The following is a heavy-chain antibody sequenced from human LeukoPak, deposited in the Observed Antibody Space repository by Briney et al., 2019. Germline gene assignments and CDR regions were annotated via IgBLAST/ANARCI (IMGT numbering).Heavy chain of an antibody. Sequence: ASVKVSCKASGYTFTSYGISWVRQAPGQGLGWMGWISAYNGNTNYAQKLQGRVTMTTDTSTSTAYMELRSLRSDDTAVYYCARALRNIRYYYDSSGYYYGGYFDYWGQGTLVTVSS. CDR1: GYTFTSYG. D-gene: IGHD3-22*01. V-gene: IGHV1-18*01. CDR2: ISAYNGNT. CDR3: ARALRNIRYYYDSSGYYYGGYFDY. J-gene: IGHJ4*02.